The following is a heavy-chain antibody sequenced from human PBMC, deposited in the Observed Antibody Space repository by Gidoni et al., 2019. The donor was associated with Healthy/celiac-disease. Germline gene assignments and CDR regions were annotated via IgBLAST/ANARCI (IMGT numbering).Heavy chain of an antibody. V-gene: IGHV1-24*01. CDR2: FDPEDGET. CDR3: ATDYGDYGGFDY. CDR1: GYTLTDLA. J-gene: IGHJ4*02. Sequence: QVQLVQSGAEVKKPGASVKVSCKVSGYTLTDLAMHWVRQAPGKGLEWMGGFDPEDGETIYAQKFQGRVTMTEDTSTDTAYMELSSLRSEDTAVYYCATDYGDYGGFDYWGQGTLVTVSS. D-gene: IGHD4-17*01.